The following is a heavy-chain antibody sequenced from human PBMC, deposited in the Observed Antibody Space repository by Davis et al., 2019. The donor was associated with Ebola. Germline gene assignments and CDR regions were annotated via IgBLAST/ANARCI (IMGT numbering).Heavy chain of an antibody. J-gene: IGHJ4*02. CDR3: ARGLIGFGELLQY. CDR2: INTKTGNP. Sequence: AASVKVSCKASGYTFPTYAINWVRQAPGQGLEWMGWINTKTGNPTYAQGFTGRFVFSLDTSVSTAYLQISSLKAEDTAVYYCARGLIGFGELLQYWGQGTLVTVSS. CDR1: GYTFPTYA. V-gene: IGHV7-4-1*02. D-gene: IGHD3-10*01.